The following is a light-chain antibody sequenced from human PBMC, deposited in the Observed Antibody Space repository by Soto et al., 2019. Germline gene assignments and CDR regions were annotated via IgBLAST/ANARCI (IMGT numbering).Light chain of an antibody. J-gene: IGKJ2*01. Sequence: EIVLTQSPGTLSLSPGERATYSCRASQSVSSSYLAWYQQKTGQAPRLLIYGASSRATGIPDRFSGSGSGTDFTLTISRLEPEDFAVYYCQQYGSSPFGQGTKLEIK. V-gene: IGKV3-20*01. CDR3: QQYGSSP. CDR2: GAS. CDR1: QSVSSSY.